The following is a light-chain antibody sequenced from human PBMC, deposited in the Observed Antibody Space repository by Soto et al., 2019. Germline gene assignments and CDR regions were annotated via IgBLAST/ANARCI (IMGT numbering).Light chain of an antibody. J-gene: IGKJ1*01. Sequence: ATRSCGSSQSVTSNYLAWYQQKPGQAPRLLIYGASNRATGIPDRFSGSGSGAEFTLTISSLQSEDSAVYYCQHYNHWLWTFGQGTKVDIK. V-gene: IGKV3D-15*01. CDR3: QHYNHWLWT. CDR1: QSVTSN. CDR2: GAS.